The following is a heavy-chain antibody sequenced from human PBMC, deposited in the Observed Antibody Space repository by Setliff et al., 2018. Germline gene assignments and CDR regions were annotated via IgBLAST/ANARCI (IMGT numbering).Heavy chain of an antibody. CDR3: ERLVRYCTRVTCQRSSDGDF. V-gene: IGHV1-18*04. CDR2: ISAHSGNI. D-gene: IGHD2-8*01. CDR1: GYMLKSYG. J-gene: IGHJ4*02. Sequence: ASVKVSCKASGYMLKSYGINWMRQAPGQGFEWMGWISAHSGNIFYAPQFQGRLVMTADTSTNTAYTELRNLTSDDTAMYFCERLVRYCTRVTCQRSSDGDFWGQGTPVTVSS.